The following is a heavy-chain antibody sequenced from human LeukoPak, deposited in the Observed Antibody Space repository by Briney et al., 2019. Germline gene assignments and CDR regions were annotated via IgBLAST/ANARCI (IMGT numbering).Heavy chain of an antibody. CDR1: EYTFTGYY. Sequence: ASVRVSCKASEYTFTGYYMHWVRQAPGQGLEWMGWINPNTGDTNYAQKFQGRVTMTRDTSIITAYMELSRLRSDDTAVYYCARLRLADSDSQSYSFDFWGQGTLVTVSS. CDR3: ARLRLADSDSQSYSFDF. J-gene: IGHJ4*02. D-gene: IGHD3-22*01. V-gene: IGHV1-2*02. CDR2: INPNTGDT.